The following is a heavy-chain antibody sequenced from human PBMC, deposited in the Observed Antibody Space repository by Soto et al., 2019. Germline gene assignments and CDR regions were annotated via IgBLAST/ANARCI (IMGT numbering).Heavy chain of an antibody. CDR3: AREGRSKTAGSGSYYPVIYYYYGMDV. CDR1: RFTFNGYR. D-gene: IGHD3-10*01. J-gene: IGHJ6*02. CDR2: LCSSSSYI. V-gene: IGHV3-21*01. Sequence: AWGALGLSLAAARFTFNGYRMNRVPPAPGEGVGGGSSLCSSSSYIYYADSVKGRFTISRDNAKNSLYLQMNSLRAEDTAVYYCAREGRSKTAGSGSYYPVIYYYYGMDVWGQGTTVTVSS.